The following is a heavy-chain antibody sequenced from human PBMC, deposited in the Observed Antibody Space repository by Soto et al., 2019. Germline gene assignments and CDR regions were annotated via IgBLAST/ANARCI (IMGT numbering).Heavy chain of an antibody. V-gene: IGHV3-23*01. J-gene: IGHJ6*02. CDR1: GFTFTSFA. D-gene: IGHD5-12*01. CDR3: AKEDGYTNRIYSYAMDV. CDR2: ISGNNGRT. Sequence: GGSLRLSCAASGFTFTSFAMNWVRQAPGRGLEWVSGISGNNGRTSYADSVKGRFTISRDNSQNTVYLQMNSLRAEDSALYYCAKEDGYTNRIYSYAMDVWGQGTTDTVSS.